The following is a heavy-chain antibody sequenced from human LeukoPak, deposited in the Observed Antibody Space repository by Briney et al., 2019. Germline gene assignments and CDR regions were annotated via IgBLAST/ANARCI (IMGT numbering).Heavy chain of an antibody. CDR1: GGSISSGSYY. V-gene: IGHV4-61*02. CDR3: ARESLEFRFFDF. J-gene: IGHJ4*02. Sequence: SQTLSLTCTVSGGSISSGSYYWSWIRQPAGKGLEWIGRIYTTGRTIYNPSLKSQVTISINTSKNQFSLKLTSVTATDTAMYYCARESLEFRFFDFWGQGALLTVSS. D-gene: IGHD1-1*01. CDR2: IYTTGRT.